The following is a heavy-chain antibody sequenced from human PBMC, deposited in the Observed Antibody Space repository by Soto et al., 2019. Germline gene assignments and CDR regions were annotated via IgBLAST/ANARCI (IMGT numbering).Heavy chain of an antibody. Sequence: GGSLRLSCAASGVTFSNYGMSWVRQAPGKGLEWVSAITGNAGSTYYADPVKGRFTISRDNSRNTMYLQINNLRAEDTAVYYCTKDQFSSGWYNDYYYCMDVWGQGTTVTVSS. J-gene: IGHJ6*02. CDR2: ITGNAGST. CDR3: TKDQFSSGWYNDYYYCMDV. CDR1: GVTFSNYG. D-gene: IGHD6-19*01. V-gene: IGHV3-23*01.